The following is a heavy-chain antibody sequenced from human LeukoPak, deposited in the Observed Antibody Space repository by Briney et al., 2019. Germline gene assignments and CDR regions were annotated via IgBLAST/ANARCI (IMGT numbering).Heavy chain of an antibody. Sequence: GGSLRLSCAASGFTFSSYAMHWVRQAPGKGLEWVAVIWYDGSNKYYADSVKGRFTISRDNSKNTLYLQMNSLRAEDTAVYYCARDIRDTYYYDSSGRAPDYWGQGTLVTVSS. J-gene: IGHJ4*02. CDR2: IWYDGSNK. CDR3: ARDIRDTYYYDSSGRAPDY. D-gene: IGHD3-22*01. CDR1: GFTFSSYA. V-gene: IGHV3-33*08.